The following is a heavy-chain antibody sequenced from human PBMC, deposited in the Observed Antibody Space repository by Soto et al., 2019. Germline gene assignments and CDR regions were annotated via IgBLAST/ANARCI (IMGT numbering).Heavy chain of an antibody. V-gene: IGHV1-18*01. D-gene: IGHD3-3*01. CDR3: AREMSTIPAASTGDFDY. Sequence: QIQLVQSGAEVKKPGASVKVSCKVSGYTFTSYGITWVRQAPGQGLEWMGWINADNGNTNYAQKLQGRVTMTTDTSTNTAYMELTSLTSDDTAVYYCAREMSTIPAASTGDFDYWGQGTLVTVSS. J-gene: IGHJ4*02. CDR2: INADNGNT. CDR1: GYTFTSYG.